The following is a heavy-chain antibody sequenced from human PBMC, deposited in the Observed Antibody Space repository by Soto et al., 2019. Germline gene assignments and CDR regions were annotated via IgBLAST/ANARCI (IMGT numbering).Heavy chain of an antibody. D-gene: IGHD1-26*01. J-gene: IGHJ4*01. V-gene: IGHV6-1*01. CDR1: GDSVSSNSAA. CDR2: THYRSKWYN. CDR3: ARRLLGAVVTYFDH. Sequence: SETLSLICAISGDSVSSNSAAWNWIRQSPSRGLEWLGRTHYRSKWYNDYAVSVKSRITINPDTSKNQFSLQLNSVTPEDTAVYYCARRLLGAVVTYFDHWGQGTLVTVS.